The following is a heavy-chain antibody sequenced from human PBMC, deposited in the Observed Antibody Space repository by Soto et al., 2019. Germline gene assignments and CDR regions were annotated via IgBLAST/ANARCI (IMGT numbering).Heavy chain of an antibody. J-gene: IGHJ4*02. V-gene: IGHV2-5*02. D-gene: IGHD5-18*01. Sequence: QITLKESGPTLVKPTQTLTLTCTFSGFSLSTSGVGVGWIRQPPGKALEWLGIIFWDDDKRYRPSLKSRVTTTKDTPKNQLVRTLTNMDPVDTATYYCAHLPWKQLWPRAPVVYWGQGTPVTVSS. CDR3: AHLPWKQLWPRAPVVY. CDR1: GFSLSTSGVG. CDR2: IFWDDDK.